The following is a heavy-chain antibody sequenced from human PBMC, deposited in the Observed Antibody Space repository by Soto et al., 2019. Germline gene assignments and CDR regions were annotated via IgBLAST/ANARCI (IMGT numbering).Heavy chain of an antibody. CDR2: ILHTGGT. CDR1: GGSISGGGFS. Sequence: PSETLSLTCAVSGGSISGGGFSWSWIRQPPGKGLEWIGYILHTGGTQYNPSLKSRVSMSVDKSKNQFSLHLTSVTAADTAVYYCARRQCGEGFDYWGQGALVTVPS. V-gene: IGHV4-30-2*01. J-gene: IGHJ4*02. D-gene: IGHD6-25*01. CDR3: ARRQCGEGFDY.